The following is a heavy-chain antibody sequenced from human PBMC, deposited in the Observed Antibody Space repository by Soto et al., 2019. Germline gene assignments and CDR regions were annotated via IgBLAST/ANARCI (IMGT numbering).Heavy chain of an antibody. CDR3: ARWWSIQGAFDI. J-gene: IGHJ3*02. CDR2: INAGNGNT. CDR1: GYTFTSYA. Sequence: GASVKVSCKASGYTFTSYAMHWVRQAPGQRLEWMGWINAGNGNTKYSQKFQGRVTITRDTSASTAYTELSSLRSEDTAVYYCARWWSIQGAFDIWGQGTMVTVSS. D-gene: IGHD2-8*02. V-gene: IGHV1-3*01.